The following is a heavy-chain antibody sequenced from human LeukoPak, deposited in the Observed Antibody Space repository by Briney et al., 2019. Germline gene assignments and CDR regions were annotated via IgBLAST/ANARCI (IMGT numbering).Heavy chain of an antibody. J-gene: IGHJ4*02. Sequence: GGSLRLSCAASGFTFSSYSMNWVRQAPGKGLEWVSYISSSSSTIYYADSVKGRFTISRDNAKNSLYLQMNSLRAEDTAVYYCARLRYGDYGFFDYWGQGTLVTVPS. V-gene: IGHV3-48*01. CDR2: ISSSSSTI. D-gene: IGHD4-17*01. CDR1: GFTFSSYS. CDR3: ARLRYGDYGFFDY.